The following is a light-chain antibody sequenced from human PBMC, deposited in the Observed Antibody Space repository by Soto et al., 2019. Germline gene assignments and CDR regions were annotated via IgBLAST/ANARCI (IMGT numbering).Light chain of an antibody. Sequence: QPLLTQPASVSGSPGQSITFSCTGTSSDIGVYNYVSWYQQHPGKAPKLMIYEVNNRPSGVSNRFSGSKSGNTASLTISGLQAEDEADYYCSSYTPSNPYVLGNGTKVTVL. CDR3: SSYTPSNPYV. J-gene: IGLJ1*01. V-gene: IGLV2-14*01. CDR2: EVN. CDR1: SSDIGVYNY.